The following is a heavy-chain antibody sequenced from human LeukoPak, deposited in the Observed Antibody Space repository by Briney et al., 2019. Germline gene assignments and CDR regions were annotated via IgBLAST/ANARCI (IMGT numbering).Heavy chain of an antibody. V-gene: IGHV3-74*01. CDR2: INSDGSST. J-gene: IGHJ4*02. Sequence: QAGRSLRLSCAASGFTFSSYWMHWVRQAPGKGLVWVSRINSDGSSTSYADSVKGRFTIYRDNAKNTLYLQMNSLRAEDTAVYYCARGFHYYGSGSYVWGQGTLVTVSS. D-gene: IGHD3-10*01. CDR1: GFTFSSYW. CDR3: ARGFHYYGSGSYV.